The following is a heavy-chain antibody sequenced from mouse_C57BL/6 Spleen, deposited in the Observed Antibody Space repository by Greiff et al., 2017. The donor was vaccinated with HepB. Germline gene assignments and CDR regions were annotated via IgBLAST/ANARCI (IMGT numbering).Heavy chain of an antibody. V-gene: IGHV3-6*01. CDR1: GYSITSGYY. Sequence: EVQLQQSGPGLVKPSQSLSLTCSVTGYSITSGYYWNWIRQFPGNKLEWMGYISYDGSNNYNPSLKNRISITRDTSKNQFFLKLNSVTTEDTATYYCARDGQLRRGYFDYWGQGTTLTVSS. D-gene: IGHD3-2*02. J-gene: IGHJ2*01. CDR2: ISYDGSN. CDR3: ARDGQLRRGYFDY.